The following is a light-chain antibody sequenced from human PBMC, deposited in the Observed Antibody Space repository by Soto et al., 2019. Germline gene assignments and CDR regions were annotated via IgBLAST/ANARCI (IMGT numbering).Light chain of an antibody. Sequence: DVPLTQSPSSLSVFVGDSVTVTCRASQNIITYLHWYHQKPGEAPTLLINAASTLQSGVPSRFSSSGSGTDFTLTINSLQPEDVGTYYCQQSYSNPTFGQGTTVEIK. CDR1: QNIITY. J-gene: IGKJ1*01. CDR3: QQSYSNPT. CDR2: AAS. V-gene: IGKV1-39*01.